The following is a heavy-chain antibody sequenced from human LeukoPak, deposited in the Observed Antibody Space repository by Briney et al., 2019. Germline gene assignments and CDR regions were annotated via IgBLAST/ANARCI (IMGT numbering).Heavy chain of an antibody. J-gene: IGHJ4*02. D-gene: IGHD7-27*01. V-gene: IGHV4-59*01. Sequence: SETLSLTCTVSGGSISSYYWSWIRQPPGKGLEWIGYIYYSGSTNYNPSLKSRVTISVDTSKNQFSLKLSSVTAADTAVYYCATGLGYFDYWGQGTLVTVSS. CDR2: IYYSGST. CDR1: GGSISSYY. CDR3: ATGLGYFDY.